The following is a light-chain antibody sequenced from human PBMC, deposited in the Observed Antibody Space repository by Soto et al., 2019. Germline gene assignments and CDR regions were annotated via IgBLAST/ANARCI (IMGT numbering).Light chain of an antibody. CDR3: RLDGSAGQ. CDR1: QTVSSNS. J-gene: IGKJ3*01. CDR2: GAS. Sequence: ERATLSCRARQTVSSNSLAWCQQRPGQVPRLLIYGASTRAAGIPDRFSGSGSGTDFTLTIISLEPEESTVYVCRLDGSAGQFGPGTKVDIK. V-gene: IGKV3-20*01.